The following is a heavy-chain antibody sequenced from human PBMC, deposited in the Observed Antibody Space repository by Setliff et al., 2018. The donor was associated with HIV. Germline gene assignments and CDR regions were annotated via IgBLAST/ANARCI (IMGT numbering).Heavy chain of an antibody. CDR3: ARAGYYGSTSYWEYFQH. J-gene: IGHJ1*01. Sequence: PSETLSLTCTVSGGSISSHFWSWIRQPPGKGLEWIGTVSYSGSTNYNPSLKSRVTLSLDTSKNQFSLKLTSVTAADTAVYYCARAGYYGSTSYWEYFQHWGQGTLVTVSS. D-gene: IGHD3-22*01. V-gene: IGHV4-59*11. CDR1: GGSISSHF. CDR2: VSYSGST.